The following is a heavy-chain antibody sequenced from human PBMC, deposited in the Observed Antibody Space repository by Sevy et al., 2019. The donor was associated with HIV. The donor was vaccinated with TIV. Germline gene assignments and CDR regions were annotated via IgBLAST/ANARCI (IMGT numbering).Heavy chain of an antibody. Sequence: GGCLRLSCAASGITFSSYAVTWVRQAPGKGLEWVSSISHTGDNIYYTDSVRGRFTISRDNSKSTLYLHMSSLRAEDTAVYYCAGRKVGDFWSGSLRGPRAGGPLFDYWGQGTLVTVSS. CDR3: AGRKVGDFWSGSLRGPRAGGPLFDY. V-gene: IGHV3-23*01. J-gene: IGHJ4*02. CDR2: ISHTGDNI. CDR1: GITFSSYA. D-gene: IGHD3-3*01.